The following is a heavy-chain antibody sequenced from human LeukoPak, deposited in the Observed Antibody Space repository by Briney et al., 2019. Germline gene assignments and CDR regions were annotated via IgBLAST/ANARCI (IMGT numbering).Heavy chain of an antibody. D-gene: IGHD3-10*01. CDR1: GFPFEDYG. CDR3: ARPMVRGDYYYGMDV. V-gene: IGHV3-20*02. Sequence: GSPRLSLAAPGFPFEDYGISWVRAGPEKGLGWGPVIHRSGDSIGYADSVKGRFNIWRDNAKNSLYLQMNSLRAEDTGLYHCARPMVRGDYYYGMDVWRQETTATVSS. J-gene: IGHJ6*02. CDR2: IHRSGDSI.